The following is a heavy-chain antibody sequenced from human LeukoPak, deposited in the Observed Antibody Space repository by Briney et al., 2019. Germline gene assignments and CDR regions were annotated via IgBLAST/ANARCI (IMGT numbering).Heavy chain of an antibody. Sequence: SETLSLTCAVYGGSSSGYYWSWIRQPPGKGLEWIGEINHSGSTNYNPSLKSRVTISVDTSKNQFSLKLSSVTAADTAVYYCARGGVLLWFGEFYYFDYWGQGTLVTVSS. CDR1: GGSSSGYY. D-gene: IGHD3-10*01. CDR3: ARGGVLLWFGEFYYFDY. V-gene: IGHV4-34*01. J-gene: IGHJ4*02. CDR2: INHSGST.